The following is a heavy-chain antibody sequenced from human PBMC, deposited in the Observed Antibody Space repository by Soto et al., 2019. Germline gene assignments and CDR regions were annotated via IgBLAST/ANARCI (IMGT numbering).Heavy chain of an antibody. Sequence: QVQLVQSGAEVKKPGASVKVSCKASGYTFTSYYMHWVRQAPGQGLEWMGIINPSGGSPSYAQKFRGRVTMPRDTSTSTVYMELSSLRSEDTAVYYCATTVTHATFDIWGQGTMVTVSS. V-gene: IGHV1-46*01. D-gene: IGHD4-17*01. CDR1: GYTFTSYY. J-gene: IGHJ3*02. CDR2: INPSGGSP. CDR3: ATTVTHATFDI.